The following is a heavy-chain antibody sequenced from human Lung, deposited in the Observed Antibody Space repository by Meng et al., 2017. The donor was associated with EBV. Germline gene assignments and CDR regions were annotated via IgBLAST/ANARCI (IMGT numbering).Heavy chain of an antibody. CDR1: GGSISSSNY. CDR3: ARGRQIGWQGGDFAY. J-gene: IGHJ4*02. Sequence: QVPLQESGPGLVKPSGTLSLTCAVSGGSISSSNYWTWVRQSPGKGLEWIGEIYHNENTNYNPSLMSRVTMSLDKSKNHFSLNLSSVTAADTAVYYCARGRQIGWQGGDFAYWSQGTLVTVSS. D-gene: IGHD2-15*01. V-gene: IGHV4-4*02. CDR2: IYHNENT.